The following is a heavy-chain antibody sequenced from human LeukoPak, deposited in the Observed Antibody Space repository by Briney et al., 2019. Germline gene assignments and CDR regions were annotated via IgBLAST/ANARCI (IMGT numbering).Heavy chain of an antibody. CDR1: GFTFSSYW. Sequence: GGSLRLSCAASGFTFSSYWMSWVRQAPGKGLEWVANIKQDGSEKYYVDSVKGRFTISRDNAKNSLYLQMNSLRAEDTAIYYCAREDFYYSSGYWGQGTLVTVSS. D-gene: IGHD3-10*01. V-gene: IGHV3-7*01. J-gene: IGHJ4*02. CDR2: IKQDGSEK. CDR3: AREDFYYSSGY.